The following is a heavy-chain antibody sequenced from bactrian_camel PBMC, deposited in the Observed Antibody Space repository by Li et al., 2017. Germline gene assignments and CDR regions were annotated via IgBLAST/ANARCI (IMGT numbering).Heavy chain of an antibody. CDR1: VYPRCRVD. D-gene: IGHD2*01. CDR2: IYSGGGSA. J-gene: IGHJ4*01. V-gene: IGHV3S40*01. Sequence: VQLVESGGGSVQAGGSLRLSCAASVYPRCRVDMRWYRRAPGKEREGVGGIYSGGGSAYYVDSVKDRFTVSRDNAEMTLQMNSLKPEDTGMYYCAAYSSGGSYCVWPNLDSEGDKYWGQGTQVTVS. CDR3: AAYSSGGSYCVWPNLDSEGDKY.